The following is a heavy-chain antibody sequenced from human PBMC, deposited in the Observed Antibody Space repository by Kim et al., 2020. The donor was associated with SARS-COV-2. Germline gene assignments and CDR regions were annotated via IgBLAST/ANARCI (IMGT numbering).Heavy chain of an antibody. Sequence: SETLSLTCNVFGGSISDYYWSWIRQPPGKGLEWIGYIYYSGSTNFNPSLKSRATMLVDTSNNQFSLSVSSVTAADTAVYYCARQRGGLGLSYYSGGDVWG. D-gene: IGHD3-10*01. CDR2: IYYSGST. CDR1: GGSISDYY. V-gene: IGHV4-59*08. CDR3: ARQRGGLGLSYYSGGDV. J-gene: IGHJ6*01.